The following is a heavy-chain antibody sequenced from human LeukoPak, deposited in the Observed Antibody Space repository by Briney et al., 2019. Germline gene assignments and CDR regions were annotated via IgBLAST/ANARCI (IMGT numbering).Heavy chain of an antibody. D-gene: IGHD2/OR15-2a*01. Sequence: SETLSLTCTVSGGSISSGGYYWSWIRQPPGKGLEWIGYIYHSGSTYYNPSLKSRVTISVDRSKNQFSLKLSSVTAADTAVYYCARSTHFDYWGQGTLVTVSS. J-gene: IGHJ4*02. CDR2: IYHSGST. CDR1: GGSISSGGYY. V-gene: IGHV4-30-2*01. CDR3: ARSTHFDY.